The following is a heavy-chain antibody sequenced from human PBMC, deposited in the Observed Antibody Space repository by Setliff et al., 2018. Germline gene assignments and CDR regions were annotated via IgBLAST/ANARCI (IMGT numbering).Heavy chain of an antibody. CDR3: ARGYCSSSGCFFAGWFDP. Sequence: PSETLSLTCTVSGGSITSGRYYWGWIRQPPGQGLEWIASIHYSENTYYNPSLKTRVTIFVDMSKNQFSLKLNSVTAADMAVYYCARGYCSSSGCFFAGWFDPWGQGTLVTVSS. D-gene: IGHD2-2*01. V-gene: IGHV4-39*01. J-gene: IGHJ5*02. CDR2: IHYSENT. CDR1: GGSITSGRYY.